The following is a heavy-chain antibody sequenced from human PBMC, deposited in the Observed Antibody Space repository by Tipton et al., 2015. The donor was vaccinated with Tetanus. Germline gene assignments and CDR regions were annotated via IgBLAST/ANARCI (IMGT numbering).Heavy chain of an antibody. CDR3: ARIPPSTVTTWEDAFDI. Sequence: TLSLTCTVSGGSVSSGSYYWSWIRQPPGKGLEWIGYIYYSGSTNYNPSLKSRVTISVDTSKNQFSLKLSSVTAADTAVYYCARIPPSTVTTWEDAFDIWGQGTMVTVSS. CDR2: IYYSGST. J-gene: IGHJ3*02. D-gene: IGHD4-17*01. CDR1: GGSVSSGSYY. V-gene: IGHV4-61*01.